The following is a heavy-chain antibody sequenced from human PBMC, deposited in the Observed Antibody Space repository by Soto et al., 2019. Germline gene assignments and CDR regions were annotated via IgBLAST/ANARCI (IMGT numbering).Heavy chain of an antibody. V-gene: IGHV5-51*01. Sequence: PGESLKISCKGSGYSFTSYWIGWMRQMPGKGLEWMGIIYPGDSDTRYSPSFEGQVTISADKSITTAYLQWSSLKASDTAMYYCARPSYSSSRYYGMDVWGKGTTVTVSS. CDR2: IYPGDSDT. CDR3: ARPSYSSSRYYGMDV. CDR1: GYSFTSYW. D-gene: IGHD6-6*01. J-gene: IGHJ6*04.